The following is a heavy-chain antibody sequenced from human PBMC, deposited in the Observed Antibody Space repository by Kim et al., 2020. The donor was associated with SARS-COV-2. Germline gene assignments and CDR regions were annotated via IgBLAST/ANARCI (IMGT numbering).Heavy chain of an antibody. D-gene: IGHD1-26*01. V-gene: IGHV4-39*01. CDR3: ARLSEDLGGNWFDP. Sequence: NPSLKSRVTISVDTSKNQFSLKLSSVTAADTAVYYCARLSEDLGGNWFDPWGQGTLVTVSS. J-gene: IGHJ5*02.